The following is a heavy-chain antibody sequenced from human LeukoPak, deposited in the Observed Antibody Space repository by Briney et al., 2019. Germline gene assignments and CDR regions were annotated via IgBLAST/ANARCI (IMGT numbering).Heavy chain of an antibody. CDR1: GFTFSDYY. CDR3: AREYYDFWSGYPHYYYYGMDV. J-gene: IGHJ6*02. V-gene: IGHV3-33*08. CDR2: IWYDGSNK. D-gene: IGHD3-3*01. Sequence: QPGGSLRLSCAASGFTFSDYYMSWVRQAPGKGLEWVAVIWYDGSNKYYADSVKGRFTISRDNSKNTLYLQMNSLRAEDTAVYYCAREYYDFWSGYPHYYYYGMDVWGQGTTVTVSS.